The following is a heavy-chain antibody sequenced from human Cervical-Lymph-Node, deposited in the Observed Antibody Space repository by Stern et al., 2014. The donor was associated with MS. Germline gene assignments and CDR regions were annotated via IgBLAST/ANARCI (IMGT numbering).Heavy chain of an antibody. CDR1: GASMKNFY. J-gene: IGHJ4*02. CDR2: MANSGTT. CDR3: ARGRHAAMVTSGRYFDL. D-gene: IGHD5-18*01. Sequence: QLQLQESGPGRVQPSETLSLTCTVSGASMKNFYWNWIRQPPEKGLEWIGHMANSGTTYCDPSLKSRVTMSMDASKQQFSLRLTSVTAVDTAVYFCARGRHAAMVTSGRYFDLWGQGTLVTVSS. V-gene: IGHV4-4*07.